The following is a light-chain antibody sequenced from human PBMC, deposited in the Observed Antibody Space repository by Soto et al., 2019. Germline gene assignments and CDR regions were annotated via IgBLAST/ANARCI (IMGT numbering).Light chain of an antibody. Sequence: EIVMTRCPVTLYVSPGEGATLSCRASQSVSSYLAWYQQKPGQAPRLLIYGASSRATGIPDRFSGSGSGTDFTLTISRLEPEDFAVYYCQQYGSSPWTFGQGTKVDIK. V-gene: IGKV3-20*01. CDR2: GAS. CDR3: QQYGSSPWT. CDR1: QSVSSY. J-gene: IGKJ1*01.